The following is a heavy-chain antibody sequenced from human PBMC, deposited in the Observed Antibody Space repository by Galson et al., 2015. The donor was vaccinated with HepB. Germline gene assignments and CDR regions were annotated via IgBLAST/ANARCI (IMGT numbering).Heavy chain of an antibody. CDR2: FGGSGADT. CDR3: AKDPRPSDILTASYYFDS. D-gene: IGHD3-9*01. CDR1: GFTFETYA. J-gene: IGHJ4*02. V-gene: IGHV3-23*01. Sequence: SLRLSCAASGFTFETYAMHWVRQAPGKGLEWVFGFGGSGADTYYADSVKGRFTIFRDNSKSTVYLQMNSLTVEDTAVYYCAKDPRPSDILTASYYFDSWGQGTLVTVST.